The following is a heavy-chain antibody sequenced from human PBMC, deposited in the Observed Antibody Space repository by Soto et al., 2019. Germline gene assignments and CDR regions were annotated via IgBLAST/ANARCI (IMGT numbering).Heavy chain of an antibody. CDR2: INPNSGVT. Sequence: QVRLVQSGAEMKKPGASVKVSCKASGYYFTGYYMHWVRQAPGQGLEWMGWINPNSGVTNYAQRFQGRVSMTRDTPISTAYLEVKRLTSDDTAVYYCATNLFSSTSRGSDFDPWGQGTLVIVS. V-gene: IGHV1-2*02. CDR1: GYYFTGYY. CDR3: ATNLFSSTSRGSDFDP. D-gene: IGHD6-19*01. J-gene: IGHJ5*02.